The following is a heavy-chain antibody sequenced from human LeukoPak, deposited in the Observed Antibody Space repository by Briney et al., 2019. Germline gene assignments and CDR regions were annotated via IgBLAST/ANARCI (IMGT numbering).Heavy chain of an antibody. D-gene: IGHD2-2*01. CDR2: IYYSGST. CDR1: GGSISSSSYY. J-gene: IGHJ4*02. Sequence: SETLSLTCTVSGGSISSSSYYWGWIRQPPGKGLEFIGYIYYSGSTNYNPSLKSRVTISVDTSKNQFSLKLSSVTAADTAVYYCARLGHCSTTSCYGLDYWGQGTLVTVSS. V-gene: IGHV4-61*05. CDR3: ARLGHCSTTSCYGLDY.